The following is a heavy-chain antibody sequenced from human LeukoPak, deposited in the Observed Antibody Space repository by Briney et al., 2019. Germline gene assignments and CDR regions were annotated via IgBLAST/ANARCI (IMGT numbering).Heavy chain of an antibody. D-gene: IGHD6-13*01. V-gene: IGHV3-23*01. CDR1: GFTFSSYE. Sequence: GGSLRLSCAASGFTFSSYEMNWVRQAPGKGLEWVSYISGSGRTTYYADSVKGRFTISRDNSKNTLYLQMNSLRAEDTAVYFCAKVGATAGTLRIEYFQHWGQGTLVTVSS. CDR2: ISGSGRTT. J-gene: IGHJ1*01. CDR3: AKVGATAGTLRIEYFQH.